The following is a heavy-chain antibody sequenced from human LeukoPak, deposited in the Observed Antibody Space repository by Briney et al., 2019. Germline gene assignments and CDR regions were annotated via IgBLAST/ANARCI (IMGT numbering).Heavy chain of an antibody. CDR3: ARDAPDEGGSSWPEYYYYYYMDV. D-gene: IGHD6-13*01. J-gene: IGHJ6*03. CDR2: ISSSGSTI. CDR1: GFTFSSYE. V-gene: IGHV3-48*03. Sequence: GGSLRLSCAASGFTFSSYEMNWVRQAPGKGLEWVSYISSSGSTIYYADSVKGRFTISRDNAKNSLYLQMNSLRAEDTAVYYCARDAPDEGGSSWPEYYYYYYMDVWGKGTTVTISS.